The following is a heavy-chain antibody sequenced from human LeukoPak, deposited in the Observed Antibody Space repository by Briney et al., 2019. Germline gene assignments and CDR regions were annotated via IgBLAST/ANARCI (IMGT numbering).Heavy chain of an antibody. J-gene: IGHJ4*02. D-gene: IGHD3-22*01. CDR1: GFTFSYYT. Sequence: PGGSLRLSCAASGFTFSYYTMHWVRQAPGKGLEWVAVISYDGSNKYYADSVKGRFTISRDNSKNTLYLQMNSLRAEDTAVYYCARVLNYYASSGYYFSYWGQGTLVTVSS. CDR2: ISYDGSNK. V-gene: IGHV3-30-3*01. CDR3: ARVLNYYASSGYYFSY.